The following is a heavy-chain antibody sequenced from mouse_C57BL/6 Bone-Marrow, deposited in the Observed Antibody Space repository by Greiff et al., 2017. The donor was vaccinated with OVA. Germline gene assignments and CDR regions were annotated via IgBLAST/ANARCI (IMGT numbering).Heavy chain of an antibody. CDR1: GFTFSSYG. D-gene: IGHD2-5*01. V-gene: IGHV5-6*01. J-gene: IGHJ3*01. CDR2: ISSGGSYT. CDR3: ARHNYSKLSAY. Sequence: EVQLVESGGDLVKPGGSLKLSCAASGFTFSSYGMSWVRQTPDKRLEWVATISSGGSYTYYPDSVKGRFTISRDNAKNTLYLQMSSLKSEDTAMYYCARHNYSKLSAYWGQGTLVTVSA.